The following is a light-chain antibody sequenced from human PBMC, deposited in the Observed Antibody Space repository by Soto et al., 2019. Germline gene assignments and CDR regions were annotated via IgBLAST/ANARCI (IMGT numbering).Light chain of an antibody. CDR1: SSNIGAGYD. V-gene: IGLV1-40*01. CDR3: QSYDSSLSVRYV. CDR2: GNS. Sequence: HSVLTQPPSVSRAPGQRVTISCTGSSSNIGAGYDVHWYQQLPGTAPKLLIYGNSNRPSGVPDRFSGSKSGTSASLAITGLQAEDEADYYCQSYDSSLSVRYVFGTGTKVTVL. J-gene: IGLJ1*01.